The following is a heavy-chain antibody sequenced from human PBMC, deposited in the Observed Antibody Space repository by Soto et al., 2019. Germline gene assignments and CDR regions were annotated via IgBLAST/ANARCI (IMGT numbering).Heavy chain of an antibody. D-gene: IGHD1-20*01. J-gene: IGHJ4*02. CDR1: GFTFSSYA. CDR2: ISGSGGST. V-gene: IGHV3-23*01. Sequence: GGSLRLSCAASGFTFSSYAMSWVRQAPGKGLEWVSAISGSGGSTYYADSVKGRFTISRDNSKNTLYLQMNSLRAEDTAVYYCAKVLHNGITGTYFDYWGQGTLVTVSS. CDR3: AKVLHNGITGTYFDY.